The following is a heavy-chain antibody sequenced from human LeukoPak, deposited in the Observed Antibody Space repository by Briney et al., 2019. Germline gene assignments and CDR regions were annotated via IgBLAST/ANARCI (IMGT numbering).Heavy chain of an antibody. CDR3: ASAGYCSSTSCYALGDGYDY. D-gene: IGHD2-2*01. CDR1: GYTFTSYA. V-gene: IGHV7-4-1*02. Sequence: ASVKVSCKASGYTFTSYAMNWVRQAPGQGLEWMGWINTNTGNPTYAQGFTGRFVFSLDTSVSTAYLQISSLTAEDTAVYYCASAGYCSSTSCYALGDGYDYWGQGTLVTVSS. CDR2: INTNTGNP. J-gene: IGHJ4*02.